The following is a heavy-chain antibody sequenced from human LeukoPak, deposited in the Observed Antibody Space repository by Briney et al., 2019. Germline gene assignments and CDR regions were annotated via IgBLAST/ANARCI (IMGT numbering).Heavy chain of an antibody. Sequence: GASVTVSCKASGYTFTGYYMHWVRQAPGQGLEWMGWINTNSGGTNYAQKFQGRVTMTRDTSISTAYMELSRLRSDDTAVYYCARDPRYCSGGSCGYFDYWGQGTLVTVSS. CDR2: INTNSGGT. V-gene: IGHV1-2*02. CDR1: GYTFTGYY. J-gene: IGHJ4*02. CDR3: ARDPRYCSGGSCGYFDY. D-gene: IGHD2-15*01.